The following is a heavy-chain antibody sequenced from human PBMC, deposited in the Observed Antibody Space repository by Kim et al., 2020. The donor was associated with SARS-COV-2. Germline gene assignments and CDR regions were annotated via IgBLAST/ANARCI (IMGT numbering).Heavy chain of an antibody. CDR2: IIPIFGTA. V-gene: IGHV1-69*13. CDR3: ARERGYGDPTWFDP. Sequence: SVKVSCKASGGTFSSYAISWVRQAPGQGLEWMGGIIPIFGTANYAQKFQGRVTITADESTSTAYMELSSLRSEDTAVYYCARERGYGDPTWFDPWGQGTLVTVSS. D-gene: IGHD4-17*01. J-gene: IGHJ5*02. CDR1: GGTFSSYA.